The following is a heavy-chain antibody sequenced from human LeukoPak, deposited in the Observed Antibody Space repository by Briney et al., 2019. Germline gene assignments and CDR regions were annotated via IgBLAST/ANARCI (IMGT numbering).Heavy chain of an antibody. D-gene: IGHD6-19*01. J-gene: IGHJ4*02. CDR2: IYYTGST. V-gene: IGHV4-59*01. CDR1: GGSISSYY. Sequence: SETLSLTCTVSGGSISSYYWSWIRQPPGKGLEWIGNIYYTGSTNYNPSLKSRVTIPVDTSKNQFSLKLSSVTAADTAVYYCARAFSSGWYPYSIGGLWFDYWGQGTLVTVSS. CDR3: ARAFSSGWYPYSIGGLWFDY.